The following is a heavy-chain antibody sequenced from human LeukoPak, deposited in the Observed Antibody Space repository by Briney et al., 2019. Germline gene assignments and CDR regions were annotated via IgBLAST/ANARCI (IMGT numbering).Heavy chain of an antibody. V-gene: IGHV1-8*01. CDR2: MNPNSGNT. J-gene: IGHJ6*03. CDR3: ARGAKPSPKVFLPRSPRGRDSSSWYPTPNYYYYMDV. D-gene: IGHD6-13*01. CDR1: GYTFTSYD. Sequence: GASVKVSCKASGYTFTSYDINWVRQATGQGLEWMGWMNPNSGNTGYAQKFQGRVTMTRNTSISTAYMELSSLRSEDTAVYYCARGAKPSPKVFLPRSPRGRDSSSWYPTPNYYYYMDVWGKGTTVTVSS.